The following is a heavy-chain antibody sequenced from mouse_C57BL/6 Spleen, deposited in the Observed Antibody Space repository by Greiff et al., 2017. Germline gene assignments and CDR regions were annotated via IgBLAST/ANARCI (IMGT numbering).Heavy chain of an antibody. Sequence: VQLQQPGAELVKPGASVKLSCKASGYTFTSYWMHWVKQRPGQGLEWIGMIHPNSGSTNYNVKFKSKATLTVDKSSSTAYMQRSSLTSEDSAVYYCARSDGNYDAMDYWGQGTSVTVSS. CDR1: GYTFTSYW. CDR3: ARSDGNYDAMDY. CDR2: IHPNSGST. J-gene: IGHJ4*01. D-gene: IGHD2-1*01. V-gene: IGHV1-64*01.